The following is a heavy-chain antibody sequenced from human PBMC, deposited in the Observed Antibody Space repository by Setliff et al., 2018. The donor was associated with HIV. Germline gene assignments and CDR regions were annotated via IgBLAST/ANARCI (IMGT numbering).Heavy chain of an antibody. J-gene: IGHJ3*02. V-gene: IGHV4-39*02. CDR1: GASVSTTGYY. D-gene: IGHD3-3*01. CDR2: TFYSGST. CDR3: ATYLSDNYLDGAFDI. Sequence: ASETLSLTCTVSGASVSTTGYYWGWLRQSPGKGLQWIGTTFYSGSTYYNPSLKSRVTISLDTSNNDFSLTLTSVTAADTALYFCATYLSDNYLDGAFDIWGQGTMVTVSS.